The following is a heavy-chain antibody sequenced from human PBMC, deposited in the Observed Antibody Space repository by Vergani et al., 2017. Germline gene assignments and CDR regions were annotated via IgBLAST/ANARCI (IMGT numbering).Heavy chain of an antibody. CDR1: GYSFTSYW. D-gene: IGHD5-12*01. J-gene: IGHJ3*02. CDR2: IDPSDSYT. Sequence: EVQLVQSGAEVKKPGESLRISCKGSGYSFTSYWISWVRQMPGKGLEWMGRIDPSDSYTNYSPSFQGHVTISADKSISTAYLQWSRLKASDTAMYYCARHVSGGYDSPDAFDIWGQGTMVTVSS. CDR3: ARHVSGGYDSPDAFDI. V-gene: IGHV5-10-1*03.